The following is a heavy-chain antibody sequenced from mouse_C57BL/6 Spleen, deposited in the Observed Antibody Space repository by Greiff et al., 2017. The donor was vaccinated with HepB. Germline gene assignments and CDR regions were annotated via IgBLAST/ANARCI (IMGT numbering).Heavy chain of an antibody. CDR3: ARRDYGSSYAMDY. CDR1: GFNIKDYY. Sequence: EVKLMESGAELVKPGASVKLSCAASGFNIKDYYMHWVKQRTEQGLEWIGRIDPEDGETKYAPKFQGKATITADTSSNTAYLQLSSLTSEDTAVYYCARRDYGSSYAMDYWGQGTSVTVSS. V-gene: IGHV14-2*01. CDR2: IDPEDGET. J-gene: IGHJ4*01. D-gene: IGHD1-1*01.